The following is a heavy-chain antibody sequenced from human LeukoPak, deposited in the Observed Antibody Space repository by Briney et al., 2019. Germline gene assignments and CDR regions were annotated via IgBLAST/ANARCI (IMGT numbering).Heavy chain of an antibody. J-gene: IGHJ4*02. CDR1: GYTFTSYA. Sequence: ASVKVSCKASGYTFTSYAMHWVRQAPGQRLEWMGWINAGNGNTKYSQKFQGRVTMTTDTSTSTAYMELRSLRSDDTAVYYCARGSHYHDYGDYSIDYWGQGTLVTVSS. CDR3: ARGSHYHDYGDYSIDY. V-gene: IGHV1-3*01. CDR2: INAGNGNT. D-gene: IGHD4-17*01.